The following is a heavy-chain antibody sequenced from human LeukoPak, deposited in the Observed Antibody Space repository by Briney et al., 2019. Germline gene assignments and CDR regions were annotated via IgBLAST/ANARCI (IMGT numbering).Heavy chain of an antibody. CDR3: ATRRGSHLWGTDFDY. V-gene: IGHV1-2*02. J-gene: IGHJ4*02. CDR2: INPNSGDT. Sequence: GASVKVSCKASGYTFTGYYMHWVRQAPGQGLEWMGWINPNSGDTKYAQKFQGRVTMTRDTSISTAYMELSRLRSDDTAVYYCATRRGSHLWGTDFDYWGQGTLVTVSS. D-gene: IGHD3-16*01. CDR1: GYTFTGYY.